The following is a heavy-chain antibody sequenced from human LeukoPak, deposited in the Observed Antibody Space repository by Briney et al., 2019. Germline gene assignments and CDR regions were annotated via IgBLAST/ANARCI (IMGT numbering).Heavy chain of an antibody. J-gene: IGHJ4*02. CDR3: ATDSALTFDY. CDR1: GYTLTELS. V-gene: IGHV1-24*01. Sequence: ASVKVSCKVSGYTLTELSMHWVRQAPGKELEWMGGFDPEDGETIYAQKFQGRVTMTEDTSTDTAYTELSSLRSEDTAVYYCATDSALTFDYWGQGTLVTVSS. CDR2: FDPEDGET.